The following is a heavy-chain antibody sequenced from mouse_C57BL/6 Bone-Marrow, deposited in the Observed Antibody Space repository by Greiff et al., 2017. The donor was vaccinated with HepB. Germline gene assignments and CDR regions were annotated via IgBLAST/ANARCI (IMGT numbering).Heavy chain of an antibody. CDR1: GFTFSSYT. Sequence: EVKLMESGGGLVKPGGSLKLSCAASGFTFSSYTMSWVRQTPEKRLEWVATISGGGGNTYYPDSVKGRFTISRDNAKNTLYLQMSSLRSEDTALYYCARHYHYYGSSRWYFDVWGTGTTVTVSS. J-gene: IGHJ1*03. CDR2: ISGGGGNT. V-gene: IGHV5-9*01. D-gene: IGHD1-1*01. CDR3: ARHYHYYGSSRWYFDV.